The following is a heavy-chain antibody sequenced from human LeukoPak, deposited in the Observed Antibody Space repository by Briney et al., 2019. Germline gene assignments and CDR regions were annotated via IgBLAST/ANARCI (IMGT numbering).Heavy chain of an antibody. V-gene: IGHV1-18*01. CDR3: ARGPAVGELHNWFDP. Sequence: ASVKVSCKASGYTFTSYGISWVRQAPGQGLEWMGWISAYNGNTNYAQKLQGRVTMTTDTSTSTAYMELRSLRSDDTAVYYCARGPAVGELHNWFDPWGQGTLVTVSS. CDR1: GYTFTSYG. D-gene: IGHD1-7*01. CDR2: ISAYNGNT. J-gene: IGHJ5*02.